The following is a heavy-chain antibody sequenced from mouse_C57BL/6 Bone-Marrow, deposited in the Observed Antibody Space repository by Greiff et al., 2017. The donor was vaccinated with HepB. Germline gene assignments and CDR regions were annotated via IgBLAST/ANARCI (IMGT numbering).Heavy chain of an antibody. J-gene: IGHJ2*01. CDR3: TFITTVPYDFDY. D-gene: IGHD1-1*01. CDR1: GYTFTSYW. Sequence: EVNLVESGTVLARPGASVKMSCKTSGYTFTSYWMHWVKQRSGQGLEWIGAIYPGNSDTSYNQKFKGKAKLTAVTSASTAYMELSSLTNEDSAVYYCTFITTVPYDFDYWGQGTTLTVSS. V-gene: IGHV1-5*01. CDR2: IYPGNSDT.